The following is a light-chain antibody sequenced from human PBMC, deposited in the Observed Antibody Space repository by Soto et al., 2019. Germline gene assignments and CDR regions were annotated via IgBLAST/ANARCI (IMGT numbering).Light chain of an antibody. V-gene: IGLV2-11*01. Sequence: QSALTQPRSVSGSPGQSVTISCTGTSRVVGNYNYVSWYQQHPGKAPKLMIYDVTKRPSGVPDRFSASKSGNTASLTISGLQAEDEADYYCCSYAGSYTWVFGGGTKLTVL. CDR2: DVT. CDR3: CSYAGSYTWV. CDR1: SRVVGNYNY. J-gene: IGLJ3*02.